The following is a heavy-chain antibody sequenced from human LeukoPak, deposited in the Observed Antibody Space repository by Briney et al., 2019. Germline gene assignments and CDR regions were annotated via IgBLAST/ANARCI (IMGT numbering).Heavy chain of an antibody. Sequence: PGGSLRLSCAASGFTFSNAWMSWVRQAPGKGLEWVSYISSSGSTIYYADSVKGRFTISKDNSKNTLYLQMNSLRAEDTAVYYCAREEPELGYFDYWGQGTLVAVSS. V-gene: IGHV3-48*01. CDR1: GFTFSNAW. J-gene: IGHJ4*02. CDR3: AREEPELGYFDY. CDR2: ISSSGSTI. D-gene: IGHD1-14*01.